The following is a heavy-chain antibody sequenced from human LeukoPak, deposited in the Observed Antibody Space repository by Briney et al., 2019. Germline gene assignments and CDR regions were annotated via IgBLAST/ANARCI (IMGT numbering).Heavy chain of an antibody. CDR2: IWYDGSNK. CDR3: ARDVVGSSNNGMDV. CDR1: GFTFSSYC. J-gene: IGHJ6*02. V-gene: IGHV3-30*19. Sequence: GGSLRLSCAASGFTFSSYCMHWVRQAPGKGLEWVAVIWYDGSNKYYADSVKGRFTISGDNSKNTLYLQMNSLRAEDTAVYYCARDVVGSSNNGMDVWGQGTTVTVSS. D-gene: IGHD6-13*01.